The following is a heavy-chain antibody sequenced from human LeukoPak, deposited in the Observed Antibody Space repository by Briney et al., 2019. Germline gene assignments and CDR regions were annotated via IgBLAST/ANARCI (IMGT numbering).Heavy chain of an antibody. CDR3: ARAPAVDPGDYYYDSSGSFDY. CDR2: IGDTGRAK. V-gene: IGHV3-30*03. Sequence: GRSLRLSCAASGFTFSRHGMHWVRQAPGKGLEWVAVIGDTGRAKYYADSVEGRFTASRDNSKNTLYLEMNSLRYDDTALYYCARAPAVDPGDYYYDSSGSFDYWGQGTLVTVSS. J-gene: IGHJ4*02. CDR1: GFTFSRHG. D-gene: IGHD3-22*01.